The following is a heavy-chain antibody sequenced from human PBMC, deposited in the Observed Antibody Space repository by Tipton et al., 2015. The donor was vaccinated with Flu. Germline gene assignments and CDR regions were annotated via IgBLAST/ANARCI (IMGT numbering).Heavy chain of an antibody. Sequence: TLSLTCSISGHSISSAYYWGWIRQPPGKGLEWIGNIFHTGSTYHNSSLKSRVTISVDTSKNQFSLKVFSVTAADTAVYYCVRRDYSNYVSEPRNWFDPWGQGTLVTVSS. V-gene: IGHV4-38-2*02. CDR2: IFHTGST. J-gene: IGHJ5*02. CDR1: GHSISSAYY. D-gene: IGHD4-11*01. CDR3: VRRDYSNYVSEPRNWFDP.